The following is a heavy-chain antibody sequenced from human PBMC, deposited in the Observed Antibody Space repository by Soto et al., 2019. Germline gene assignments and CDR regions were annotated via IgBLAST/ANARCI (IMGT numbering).Heavy chain of an antibody. Sequence: QVQLVESGGGVVQPGRSLRLSCAASGFTFSSYGMHWVRQAPGKGLEWVAVISYDGSNKYYADSVKGRFTISRDNSKNTLYLHMNSLRAEDTAVYYCAKGEGYSYGLRGAFDIWGQGTMVTVSS. CDR3: AKGEGYSYGLRGAFDI. D-gene: IGHD5-18*01. CDR2: ISYDGSNK. V-gene: IGHV3-30*18. CDR1: GFTFSSYG. J-gene: IGHJ3*02.